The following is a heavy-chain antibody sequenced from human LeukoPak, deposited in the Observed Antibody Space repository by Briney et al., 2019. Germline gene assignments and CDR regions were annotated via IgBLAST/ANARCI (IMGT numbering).Heavy chain of an antibody. Sequence: GGSLRLSCAASGFTFSSYSMNWVRQAPGKELEWVSSISSSSSYIYHADSVKGRFTISRDNAKNSLYLQMNSLRAEDTAVYYCARDRHHRFGELFPWGQGTRVTVSS. CDR1: GFTFSSYS. D-gene: IGHD3-10*01. CDR3: ARDRHHRFGELFP. J-gene: IGHJ4*02. V-gene: IGHV3-21*01. CDR2: ISSSSSYI.